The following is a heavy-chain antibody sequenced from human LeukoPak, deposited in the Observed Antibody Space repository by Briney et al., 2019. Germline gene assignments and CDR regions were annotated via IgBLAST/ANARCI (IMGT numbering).Heavy chain of an antibody. CDR1: GFTFSSYS. V-gene: IGHV3-21*01. CDR3: ARDRYDFWSGYPGAFDI. J-gene: IGHJ3*02. CDR2: ISSSSSYI. Sequence: GGSLRLSCAASGFTFSSYSMNWVRQAPGKGLEWVSSISSSSSYIYYADSVKGRFTISRDNAKNSLYLQMNSLRAEDTAVYYCARDRYDFWSGYPGAFDIWGQGTMVTVSS. D-gene: IGHD3-3*01.